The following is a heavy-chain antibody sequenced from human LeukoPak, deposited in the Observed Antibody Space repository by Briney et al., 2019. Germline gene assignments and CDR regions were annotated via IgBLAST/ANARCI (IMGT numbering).Heavy chain of an antibody. CDR3: ARDPGVVAFHYFNY. J-gene: IGHJ4*02. CDR1: GFTFSSHA. CDR2: IGGSGGST. Sequence: PGGSLRLSCAASGFTFSSHAMGWVRQAPEKGLEWVSAIGGSGGSTYYADSVKGRFTFSRDNSKNTLYLQINSLRAEDTALYYCARDPGVVAFHYFNYWRQGALVTVSS. V-gene: IGHV3-23*01. D-gene: IGHD3-3*01.